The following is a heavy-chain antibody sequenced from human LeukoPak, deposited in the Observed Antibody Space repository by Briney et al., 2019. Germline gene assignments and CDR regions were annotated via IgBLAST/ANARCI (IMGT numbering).Heavy chain of an antibody. CDR1: GSTFTNYA. Sequence: GGSLRLSCAASGSTFTNYAMSWVRQAPGKGLEWVSGISDVEKIPYYSDSVKGRFTISRDNSKKTVYLQMNNLRAEDTAVYFCARHDSYIPYWGQGTPVTVSS. CDR3: ARHDSYIPY. CDR2: ISDVEKIP. J-gene: IGHJ4*02. D-gene: IGHD3-10*01. V-gene: IGHV3-23*01.